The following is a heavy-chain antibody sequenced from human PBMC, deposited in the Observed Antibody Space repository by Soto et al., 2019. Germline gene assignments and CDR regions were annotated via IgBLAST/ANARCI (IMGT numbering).Heavy chain of an antibody. Sequence: PSETLSLTCTVSGVSISSSSYYWGWIRQPPGKGLEWIGSIYYSGSTYYNPSLKSRVTISVDTSKNQFSLKLSSVTAADTAVYYCARRRGYSYGFLVYYYYYMDVWGKGTTVTVSS. CDR2: IYYSGST. J-gene: IGHJ6*03. V-gene: IGHV4-39*01. CDR1: GVSISSSSYY. CDR3: ARRRGYSYGFLVYYYYYMDV. D-gene: IGHD5-18*01.